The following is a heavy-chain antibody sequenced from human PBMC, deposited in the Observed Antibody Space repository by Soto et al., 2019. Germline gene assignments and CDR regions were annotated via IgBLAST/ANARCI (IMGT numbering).Heavy chain of an antibody. J-gene: IGHJ4*02. CDR2: ISYDGSNK. Sequence: QVQLVESGGGVVQPGWSLRLSCAASGFTFSSYAMHWVRQAPGKGLEWVAVISYDGSNKYYADSVKGRFTISRDNSKNTLYLQMNSLRAEDTAVYYCARDSSGWEDWGQGTLVTVSS. CDR3: ARDSSGWED. CDR1: GFTFSSYA. D-gene: IGHD6-19*01. V-gene: IGHV3-30-3*01.